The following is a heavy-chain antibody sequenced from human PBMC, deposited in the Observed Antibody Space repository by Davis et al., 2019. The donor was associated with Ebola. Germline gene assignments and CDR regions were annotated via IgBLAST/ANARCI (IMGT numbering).Heavy chain of an antibody. CDR1: AGTFSSYA. Sequence: SVKVSCKASAGTFSSYAISWVRQAPGQGLEWMGGIIPIFGTANYAQKFQGRVTITADKSTSTAYMELSSLRSEDTAVYYCARGRGRRIVATIENYYYYYGMDDWGQGTTVTVSS. CDR2: IIPIFGTA. D-gene: IGHD5-12*01. J-gene: IGHJ6*02. CDR3: ARGRGRRIVATIENYYYYYGMDD. V-gene: IGHV1-69*06.